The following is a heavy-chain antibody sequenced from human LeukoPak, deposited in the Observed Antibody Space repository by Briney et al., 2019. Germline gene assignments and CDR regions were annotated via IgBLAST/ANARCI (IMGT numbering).Heavy chain of an antibody. CDR2: IHYSGST. Sequence: PSETLSLTCTVSGGSISSYYWSWIRQPPGKGLEWIGYIHYSGSTNYNPSLKSRVTISVDTSKNQFSLKLSSVTAADTAVYYCAKQTTIAMAATVANWGQGTLVTVSS. CDR1: GGSISSYY. D-gene: IGHD6-19*01. CDR3: AKQTTIAMAATVAN. J-gene: IGHJ4*02. V-gene: IGHV4-59*08.